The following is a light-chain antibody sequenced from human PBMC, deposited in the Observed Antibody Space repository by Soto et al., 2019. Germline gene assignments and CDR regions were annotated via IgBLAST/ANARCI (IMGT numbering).Light chain of an antibody. CDR2: AAS. CDR3: QRYGSSPLIS. Sequence: IDRTLTAWSRAASGRSVVIIGCRTSQSISSYLNWYQQKPGKAPKLLIYAASSLQSGVPSRFSGSGSGTDFTLTISRLEPEDFAVYFCQRYGSSPLISFGQGTRLEIK. CDR1: QSISSY. J-gene: IGKJ5*01. V-gene: IGKV1-39*02.